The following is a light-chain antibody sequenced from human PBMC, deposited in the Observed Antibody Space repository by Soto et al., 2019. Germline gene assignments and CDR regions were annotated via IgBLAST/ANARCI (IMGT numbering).Light chain of an antibody. J-gene: IGLJ3*02. CDR3: CSYAGSSIWV. Sequence: QSALTQTASVSGSPGQSITISCTGSTSDVGNYNVVSWYQHHPGKAPKLMIYESTKRPSGVSTRFSGSKSGHTASLTISGLQTEDEADYYCCSYAGSSIWVFGGGTKLTVL. CDR1: TSDVGNYNV. V-gene: IGLV2-23*01. CDR2: EST.